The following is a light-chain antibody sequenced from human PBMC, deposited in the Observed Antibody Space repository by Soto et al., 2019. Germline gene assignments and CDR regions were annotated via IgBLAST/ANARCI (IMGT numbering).Light chain of an antibody. J-gene: IGLJ2*01. CDR2: DVS. Sequence: QSALTQPASVSGSPGQSITISCTGTRNDVGGYNFVSWHQQHPGKAPKLLIFDVSDRPSEVSHRFSGSKSGYTASLTISGLQAEDEAAYYCSSYTAGGTHIFGGGTKVTVL. CDR1: RNDVGGYNF. CDR3: SSYTAGGTHI. V-gene: IGLV2-14*03.